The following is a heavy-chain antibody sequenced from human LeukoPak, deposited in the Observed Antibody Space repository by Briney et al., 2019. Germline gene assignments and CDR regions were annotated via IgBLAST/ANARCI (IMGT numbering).Heavy chain of an antibody. V-gene: IGHV1-46*01. Sequence: GASVKVSCKASGYTFTSYYMHWVRQAPGQGLEWMGIINPSGGSTSYAQKFQGRVTMTRDMSTSTVYMELSSLRSEDTAVYYCAIYSSGTYYFDYWGQGTLVTVTS. CDR3: AIYSSGTYYFDY. CDR2: INPSGGST. D-gene: IGHD6-19*01. CDR1: GYTFTSYY. J-gene: IGHJ4*02.